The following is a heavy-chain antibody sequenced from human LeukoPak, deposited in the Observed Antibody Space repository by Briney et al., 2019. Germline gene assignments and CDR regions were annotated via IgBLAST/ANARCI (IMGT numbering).Heavy chain of an antibody. CDR1: GFTFSSYS. Sequence: SGGSLRLSCAASGFTFSSYSMNWVRQAPGKGLEWVSYISSSGSTIYYADSVKGRFTISRDNAKNSLYLQMNSLRAEDTAVYYCARDTYDFWSGYYNPYYFDYWGQGTLVTVSS. D-gene: IGHD3-3*01. CDR2: ISSSGSTI. V-gene: IGHV3-48*04. J-gene: IGHJ4*02. CDR3: ARDTYDFWSGYYNPYYFDY.